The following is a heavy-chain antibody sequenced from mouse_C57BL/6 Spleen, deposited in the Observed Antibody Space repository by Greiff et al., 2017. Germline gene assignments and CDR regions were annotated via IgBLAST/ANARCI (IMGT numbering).Heavy chain of an antibody. Sequence: QVQLQQSGAELVRPGTSVKVSCKASGYAFTNYLIEWVKQRPGQGLEWIGVINPGSGGTNYNEKFKGKATPTADKSSSTAYMQLSSLTSEDSAVYFCAGPWFAYWGQGTLVTVSA. CDR2: INPGSGGT. V-gene: IGHV1-54*01. J-gene: IGHJ3*01. CDR3: AGPWFAY. CDR1: GYAFTNYL.